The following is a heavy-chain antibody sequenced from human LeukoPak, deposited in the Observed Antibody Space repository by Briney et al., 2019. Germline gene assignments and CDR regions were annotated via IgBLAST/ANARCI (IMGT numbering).Heavy chain of an antibody. D-gene: IGHD3-10*01. CDR1: GGSISSGGYS. CDR3: ARGGYYGSSD. V-gene: IGHV4-30-2*01. J-gene: IGHJ4*02. CDR2: IYHSGST. Sequence: SETLSLTCAVSGGSISSGGYSWSSIRQPPGKGLEWIGYIYHSGSTYYNPSLKSRVTISVDRSKNQFSLKLSSVTAADTAVYYCARGGYYGSSDWGQGTLVTVSS.